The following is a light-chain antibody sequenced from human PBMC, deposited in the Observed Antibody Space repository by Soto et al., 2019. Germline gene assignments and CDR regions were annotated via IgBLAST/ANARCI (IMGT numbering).Light chain of an antibody. V-gene: IGLV2-14*01. J-gene: IGLJ1*01. CDR1: SSDVCGYNY. CDR2: DVS. CDR3: SSYTISSTLGV. Sequence: QSALTQPASVSGSPGQSITISCTGTSSDVCGYNYVSWYQQHPGKAPKLMIYDVSNRPSGVSDRFSGSKSGNTASLNISGVQAEDEADYYCSSYTISSTLGVFGPGTKLTVL.